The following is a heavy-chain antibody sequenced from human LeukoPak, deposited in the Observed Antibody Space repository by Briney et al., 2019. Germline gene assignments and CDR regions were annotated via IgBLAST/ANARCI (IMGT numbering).Heavy chain of an antibody. CDR3: ARHDSAPQGTVTTFLFDY. CDR2: IYHSGST. V-gene: IGHV4-38-2*01. CDR1: GYSISSGYY. J-gene: IGHJ4*02. D-gene: IGHD4-17*01. Sequence: PSETLSLTCAVSGYSISSGYYWGWIRQPPGKGLEWIGSIYHSGSTYYNPSLKSRVTISVDTSKNQFSLKLSSVTAADTAVYYCARHDSAPQGTVTTFLFDYWGQGTLVTVSS.